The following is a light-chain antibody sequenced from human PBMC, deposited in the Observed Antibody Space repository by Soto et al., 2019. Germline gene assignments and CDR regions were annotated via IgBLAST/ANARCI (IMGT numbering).Light chain of an antibody. CDR1: QGISNS. J-gene: IGKJ5*01. V-gene: IGKV1-27*01. CDR2: AAS. Sequence: DIQMTQSPSSLSASMGDRVAITCRASQGISNSLAWYQQKPGQPPQLLIYAASTLQSGVPARFSGSGSGTEFTLTISGLQPEDLATYYCQRYNTAPPTFGQGTRLGIK. CDR3: QRYNTAPPT.